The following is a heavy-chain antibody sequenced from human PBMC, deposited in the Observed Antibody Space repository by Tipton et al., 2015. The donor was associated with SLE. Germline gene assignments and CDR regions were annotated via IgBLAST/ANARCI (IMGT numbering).Heavy chain of an antibody. Sequence: LSLTCVASGFSFSSHAVNWARQAPGKGLEWVGAISGDGDATYYADSVKGRFTISRDNSKNTLYLQMNSLGAEDTAVYYCARHLGVIVAFEVWGQGTVLTVSS. CDR2: ISGDGDAT. J-gene: IGHJ3*01. CDR3: ARHLGVIVAFEV. V-gene: IGHV3-23*01. D-gene: IGHD3-10*01. CDR1: GFSFSSHA.